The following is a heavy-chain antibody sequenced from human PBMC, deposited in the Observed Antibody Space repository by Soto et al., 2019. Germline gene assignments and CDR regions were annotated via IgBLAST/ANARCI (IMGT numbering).Heavy chain of an antibody. CDR2: ISSSGSTV. V-gene: IGHV3-48*02. Sequence: EVQLVESGGGLVQPGGSLRLSCAASGFTFSPYAINWVRQTPGKGLEWVSYISSSGSTVHYADSVKVRFTISRDNAKNSLYLQMNSLRDEDTAMYYCARDADGNCDYWGQGTLVTVSS. CDR1: GFTFSPYA. CDR3: ARDADGNCDY. J-gene: IGHJ4*02.